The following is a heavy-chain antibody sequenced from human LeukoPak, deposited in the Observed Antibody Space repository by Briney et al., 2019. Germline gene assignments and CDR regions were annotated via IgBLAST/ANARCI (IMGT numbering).Heavy chain of an antibody. Sequence: PGGSLRLSCAASGFTFSSYSMNWVRQAPGKGLEWVSSISSSSSCIYYADSVKGRSTISRDNAKNSLYLQMNSLRAEDTAVYYCARAVDFYGDYSRIDIWGQGTMVTVSS. CDR1: GFTFSSYS. D-gene: IGHD4-17*01. J-gene: IGHJ3*02. V-gene: IGHV3-21*01. CDR2: ISSSSSCI. CDR3: ARAVDFYGDYSRIDI.